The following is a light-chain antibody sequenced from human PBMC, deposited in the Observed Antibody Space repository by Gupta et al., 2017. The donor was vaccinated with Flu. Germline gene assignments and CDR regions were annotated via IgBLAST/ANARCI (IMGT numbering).Light chain of an antibody. J-gene: IGKJ4*01. CDR1: KDIGSS. CDR2: AAS. Sequence: ASCLSASVADRVTSSWRASKDIGSSLAWYQQRSGQRPKLLIYAASCKQSGVPSRFSGSGFGTVFTLTISNLQPEDVATYDCQKYNSAPQAFGGGTKVEIK. V-gene: IGKV1-27*01. CDR3: QKYNSAPQA.